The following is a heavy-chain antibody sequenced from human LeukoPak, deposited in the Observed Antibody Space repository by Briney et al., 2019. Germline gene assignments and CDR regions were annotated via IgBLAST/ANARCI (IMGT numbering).Heavy chain of an antibody. Sequence: PSQTLSLTCAVSGGSISSGGYSWSWIRQPPGKGLGWIGYIYHSGSTYYNPSLKSRVTISVDRSKNQFSLKLSSVTAADTAVYYCAREQYDFWSGYFPSWFDPWGQGTLVTVSS. D-gene: IGHD3-3*01. CDR2: IYHSGST. CDR1: GGSISSGGYS. J-gene: IGHJ5*02. CDR3: AREQYDFWSGYFPSWFDP. V-gene: IGHV4-30-2*01.